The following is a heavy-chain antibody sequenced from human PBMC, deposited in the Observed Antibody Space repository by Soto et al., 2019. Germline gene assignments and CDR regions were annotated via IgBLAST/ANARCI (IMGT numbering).Heavy chain of an antibody. V-gene: IGHV7-4-1*01. J-gene: IGHJ5*02. CDR3: ARDRFVLVPAAISGSYRNWFDP. Sequence: GASVKVSCKASGYTFTSYAMNWVRQAPGQGLEWMGWINTNTGNPTYAQGFTGRFVFSLDTSVSTAYLQICSLKAEDTAVYYCARDRFVLVPAAISGSYRNWFDPWGQGTLVTVSS. D-gene: IGHD2-2*01. CDR1: GYTFTSYA. CDR2: INTNTGNP.